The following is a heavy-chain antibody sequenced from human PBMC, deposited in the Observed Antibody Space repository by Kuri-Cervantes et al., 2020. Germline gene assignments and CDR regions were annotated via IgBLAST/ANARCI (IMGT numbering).Heavy chain of an antibody. V-gene: IGHV3-23*01. CDR1: GFTFSSYG. D-gene: IGHD3-3*01. CDR3: AKDHKTIFGVVIIDYYYYGMDV. J-gene: IGHJ6*02. Sequence: ETLSLTCAASGFTFSSYGMHWVRQAPGKGLEWVSVISGSGGSTYYADSVKGRFTISRDNSKNTLYLQMNSLRAEDTAVYYCAKDHKTIFGVVIIDYYYYGMDVWGQGTTVTVSS. CDR2: ISGSGGST.